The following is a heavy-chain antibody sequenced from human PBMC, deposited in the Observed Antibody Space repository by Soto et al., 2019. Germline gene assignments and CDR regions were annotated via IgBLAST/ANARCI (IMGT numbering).Heavy chain of an antibody. CDR3: ARGPADYDFWSGYWEP. J-gene: IGHJ5*02. D-gene: IGHD3-3*01. V-gene: IGHV4-59*01. Sequence: SETLSLTCTVSGGSISSYYWSWIRQPPGKGLEWIGYIYYSGSTNYNPSLKSRVTISVDTSKNQFSLKLSSVTAADTAVYYCARGPADYDFWSGYWEPWGQGTLVTVSS. CDR2: IYYSGST. CDR1: GGSISSYY.